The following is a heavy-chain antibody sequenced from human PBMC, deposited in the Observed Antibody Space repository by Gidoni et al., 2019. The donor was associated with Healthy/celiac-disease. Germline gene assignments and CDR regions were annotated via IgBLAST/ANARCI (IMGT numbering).Heavy chain of an antibody. J-gene: IGHJ6*02. Sequence: EVQLVQSGAEVKKPGESLRISCKGSGYSFTSYWISWVRQMPGKGLEWMGRIDPSDSYTNYSPSFQGHVTISADKSISTAYLQWSSLKASDTAMYYCARHMSLRYFDWFPEASSYGMDVWGQGTTVTVSS. D-gene: IGHD3-9*01. CDR3: ARHMSLRYFDWFPEASSYGMDV. CDR1: GYSFTSYW. CDR2: IDPSDSYT. V-gene: IGHV5-10-1*03.